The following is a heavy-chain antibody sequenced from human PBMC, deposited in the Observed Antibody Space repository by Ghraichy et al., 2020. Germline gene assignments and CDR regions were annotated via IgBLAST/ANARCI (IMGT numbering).Heavy chain of an antibody. CDR1: GASISSYY. CDR3: ARDGLSSGSFL. V-gene: IGHV4-59*01. D-gene: IGHD1-26*01. Sequence: SETLSLTCTVSGASISSYYWSWIRQPPEKGLEWIGYIYNSGSTNYNPSLKSRVTISGDTSKNQFSLNLTSVTTADTAVYYCARDGLSSGSFLWGQGTLVTVSS. J-gene: IGHJ4*02. CDR2: IYNSGST.